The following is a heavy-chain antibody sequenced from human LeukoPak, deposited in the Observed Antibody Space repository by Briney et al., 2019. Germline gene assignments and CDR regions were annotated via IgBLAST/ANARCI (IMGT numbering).Heavy chain of an antibody. CDR1: GFTFDDYG. CDR2: ISYDGSNK. Sequence: GGSLRLSCAASGFTFDDYGMSWVRQAPGKGLEWVAVISYDGSNKYYADSVKGRFTISRDNSKNTLYLQMNSLRAEDTAVYYCARDGEAAARGSGYMDVWGKGTTVTVSS. J-gene: IGHJ6*03. D-gene: IGHD3-10*01. CDR3: ARDGEAAARGSGYMDV. V-gene: IGHV3-30*03.